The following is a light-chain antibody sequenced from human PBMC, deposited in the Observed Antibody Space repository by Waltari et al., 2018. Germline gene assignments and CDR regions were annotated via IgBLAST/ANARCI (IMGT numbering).Light chain of an antibody. CDR1: SRDVGSYIH. V-gene: IGLV2-8*01. CDR2: EVN. J-gene: IGLJ2*01. CDR3: SSYTGIRSVI. Sequence: QSALTQPPSASGSPGQSVTISCSGSSRDVGSYIHVSCYQQHPGKAPSLIIYEVNKRPSGVPDRFSGSKSGNTASLTVSGLQSEDEAVYFCSSYTGIRSVIFGGGTHLSVL.